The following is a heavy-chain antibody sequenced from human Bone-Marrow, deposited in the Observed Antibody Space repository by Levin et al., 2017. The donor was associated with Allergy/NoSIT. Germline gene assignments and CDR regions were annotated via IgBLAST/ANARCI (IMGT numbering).Heavy chain of an antibody. Sequence: SETLSLTCDVSGGSFNDYYWTWIRQSPGKGLEWIGAVTHDGGTHYNPSLRSRVTISVDSSKFSLKLTSVTAADAGVFWCAGAMFTLRTSSWGFYDYHYYGLDVWGQGTTVTVSS. CDR2: VTHDGGT. V-gene: IGHV4-34*01. J-gene: IGHJ6*02. CDR1: GGSFNDYY. D-gene: IGHD2/OR15-2a*01. CDR3: AGAMFTLRTSSWGFYDYHYYGLDV.